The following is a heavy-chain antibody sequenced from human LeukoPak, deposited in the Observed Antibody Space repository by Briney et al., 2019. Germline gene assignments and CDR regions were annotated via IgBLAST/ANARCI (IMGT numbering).Heavy chain of an antibody. Sequence: GESLKISCKVSGYSFSTYWIGWVRQMPGKGLEWMGIIYPGDSDTRYSPSFQGQVTISADKSISTAYLQWSSLKASDTAIYYCARRFGSGYSSFDYWGQGTLVTVSS. CDR2: IYPGDSDT. D-gene: IGHD3-22*01. V-gene: IGHV5-51*01. J-gene: IGHJ4*02. CDR3: ARRFGSGYSSFDY. CDR1: GYSFSTYW.